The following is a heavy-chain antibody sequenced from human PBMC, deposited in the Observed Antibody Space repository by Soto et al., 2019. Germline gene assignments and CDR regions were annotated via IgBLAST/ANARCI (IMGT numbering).Heavy chain of an antibody. D-gene: IGHD1-1*01. CDR2: SSNSGTFS. CDR1: GFTFSDYY. CDR3: ARSGDNYNRLDY. V-gene: IGHV3-11*06. Sequence: GGSLRLSCEGSGFTFSDYYMSWIRQAPGKGLEWISYSSNSGTFSRYADSVKGRFSISRDNTKNLLYLQMNSLRAEDTAVYYCARSGDNYNRLDYWGQGTPVTVSS. J-gene: IGHJ4*02.